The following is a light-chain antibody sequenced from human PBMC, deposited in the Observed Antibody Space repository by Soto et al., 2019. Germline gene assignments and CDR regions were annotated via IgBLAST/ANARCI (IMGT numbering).Light chain of an antibody. Sequence: QSVLTQPAPVSGSPGQSITISCTGTSSDVGGYNYVSWYQQLPGKAPKLIIYDVSNRPSGVSNRFSASKSANAASLTISGLQAEDEADYYCSSYTSSTTLYVFGSGTKVTVL. CDR1: SSDVGGYNY. CDR3: SSYTSSTTLYV. CDR2: DVS. V-gene: IGLV2-14*03. J-gene: IGLJ1*01.